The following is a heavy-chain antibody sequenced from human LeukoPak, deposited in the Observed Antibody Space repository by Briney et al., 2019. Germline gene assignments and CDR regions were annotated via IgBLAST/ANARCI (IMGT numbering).Heavy chain of an antibody. D-gene: IGHD3-10*01. Sequence: ASVRVSCKASGYTFTGYYMHWVRQAPGQGLEWMGWINPKSGVTDSKMKFQGRVTLTRDTSITTAYMELISLTSEDTAVYYCARVKLYGSGSPYYFDYWGQGTLVTVSS. J-gene: IGHJ4*02. CDR1: GYTFTGYY. V-gene: IGHV1-2*02. CDR3: ARVKLYGSGSPYYFDY. CDR2: INPKSGVT.